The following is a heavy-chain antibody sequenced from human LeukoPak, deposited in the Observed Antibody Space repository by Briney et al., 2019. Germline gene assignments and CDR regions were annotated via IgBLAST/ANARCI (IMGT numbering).Heavy chain of an antibody. CDR3: ARRDTARTTLS. J-gene: IGHJ4*02. CDR2: IYHSGST. CDR1: SYSIRSGYY. D-gene: IGHD5-18*01. Sequence: SETLSLTCAVSSYSIRSGYYWGWIRQPPGKGLEWIGSIYHSGSTYYNPSLKSRITISVDTSKNQSSLKLSSVTAADTAVYYCARRDTARTTLSWGQGTLVTVSS. V-gene: IGHV4-38-2*01.